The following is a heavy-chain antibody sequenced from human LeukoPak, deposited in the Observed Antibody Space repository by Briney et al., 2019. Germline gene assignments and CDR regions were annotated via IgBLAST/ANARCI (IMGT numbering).Heavy chain of an antibody. CDR1: GFTFSSYA. J-gene: IGHJ4*02. CDR2: ISGSGGST. Sequence: QPGGSLRLSCAASGFTFSSYAMSWVRQAPGKGLEWVSAISGSGGSTYYADSVKGRFTISRDNSKNTLYLQMNSLRAEDTAVYYCAKDHFGQQLVDGYFDYWGQRTLGTVSS. D-gene: IGHD6-13*01. CDR3: AKDHFGQQLVDGYFDY. V-gene: IGHV3-23*01.